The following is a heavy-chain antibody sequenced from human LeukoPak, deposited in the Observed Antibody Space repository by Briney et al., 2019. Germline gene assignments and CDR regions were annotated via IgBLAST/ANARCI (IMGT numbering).Heavy chain of an antibody. V-gene: IGHV1-18*01. CDR1: GYTFTSYG. J-gene: IGHJ5*02. CDR2: ISAYNGHT. Sequence: ASVKVSCKASGYTFTSYGISWVRQAPGQGLEWMGWISAYNGHTNYAQKLQGRVTMTTDTSTSTAYMELRSLRSDDTAVYYCARMSYYDSSGDNWFDPWGQGTLVTVSS. CDR3: ARMSYYDSSGDNWFDP. D-gene: IGHD3-22*01.